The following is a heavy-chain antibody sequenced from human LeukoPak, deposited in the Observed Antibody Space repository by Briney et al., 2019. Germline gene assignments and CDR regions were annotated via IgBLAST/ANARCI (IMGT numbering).Heavy chain of an antibody. D-gene: IGHD3-10*01. Sequence: ASVKVSCKASGYTFTSYYMHWVRQAPGKGLEWMGGFDPEDGETIYAQKFQGRVTMTEDTSTDTAYMELSSLRSEDTAVYYCAYRSGSGAWFDPRGQGTLVTVSS. J-gene: IGHJ5*02. CDR3: AYRSGSGAWFDP. CDR2: FDPEDGET. CDR1: GYTFTSYY. V-gene: IGHV1-24*01.